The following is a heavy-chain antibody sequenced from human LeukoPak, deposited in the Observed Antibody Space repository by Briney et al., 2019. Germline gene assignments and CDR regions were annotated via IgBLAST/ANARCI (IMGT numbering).Heavy chain of an antibody. CDR3: ARAPSLYDILTGYYNGWFDP. CDR1: GYTFTGYY. V-gene: IGHV1-2*02. J-gene: IGHJ5*02. Sequence: ASVKVSCKASGYTFTGYYMHWVRQAPGQGLEWMGWINPNSGGTNYAQKFQGRVTMTRDTSISTAYMELSRLRSDDTAVYYCARAPSLYDILTGYYNGWFDPWGQGTLVTVSS. CDR2: INPNSGGT. D-gene: IGHD3-9*01.